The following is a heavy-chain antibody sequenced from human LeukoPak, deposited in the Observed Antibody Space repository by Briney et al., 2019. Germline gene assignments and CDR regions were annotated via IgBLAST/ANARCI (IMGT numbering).Heavy chain of an antibody. CDR2: IYTSENT. Sequence: SETLSLTCAVYGGSFSGYYWSWIRQPAGKGLEWIGRIYTSENTNYNPSLKSRVTMSVDTSKNQFSLKLNSVTAADTAVYYCARGFGNSWYYFDSWGQGTLVTVSS. D-gene: IGHD6-13*01. CDR1: GGSFSGYY. V-gene: IGHV4-59*10. CDR3: ARGFGNSWYYFDS. J-gene: IGHJ4*02.